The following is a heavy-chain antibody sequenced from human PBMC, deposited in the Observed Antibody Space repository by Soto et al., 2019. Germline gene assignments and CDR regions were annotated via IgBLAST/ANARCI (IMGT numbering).Heavy chain of an antibody. V-gene: IGHV3-7*02. CDR2: IKEDGSEI. CDR1: GFTFSNSW. D-gene: IGHD4-17*01. CDR3: TKLPWADYGGIFDP. J-gene: IGHJ5*02. Sequence: GGSMKLSCAASGFTFSNSWMSWVCQAQGKGLEWVANIKEDGSEIHYVDSVKGRFTISRDNTKNCLYLQMSSLRVEDTGVYYCTKLPWADYGGIFDPWGQGTLVTVSS.